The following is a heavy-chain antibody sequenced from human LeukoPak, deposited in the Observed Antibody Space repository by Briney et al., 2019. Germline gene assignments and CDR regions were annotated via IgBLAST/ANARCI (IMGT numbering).Heavy chain of an antibody. Sequence: ASVKVSCKPSGYTFIDHYLHWVRQAPGQGLESLGWIDPDTGDTNYPQKFQGRVTMTRDTSSSTAYMELNRLRSDETAVYYCATAGHNSNSGGYDFWGLGTLVTVSS. CDR1: GYTFIDHY. J-gene: IGHJ4*02. CDR3: ATAGHNSNSGGYDF. CDR2: IDPDTGDT. D-gene: IGHD3-22*01. V-gene: IGHV1-2*02.